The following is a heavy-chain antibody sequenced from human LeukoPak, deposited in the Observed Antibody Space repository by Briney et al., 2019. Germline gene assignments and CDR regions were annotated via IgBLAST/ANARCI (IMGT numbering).Heavy chain of an antibody. D-gene: IGHD2-2*01. V-gene: IGHV1-69*13. CDR2: IIPIFGTA. J-gene: IGHJ4*02. CDR3: AIPRSGGHQLVRFDY. Sequence: AASVKVSCKASGGTFSSYAISWVRQAPGQGLEWMGGIIPIFGTANYAQKFQGRVTITADESTSTAYMELSSLRSEDTAVYYCAIPRSGGHQLVRFDYWGQGTLVTVSS. CDR1: GGTFSSYA.